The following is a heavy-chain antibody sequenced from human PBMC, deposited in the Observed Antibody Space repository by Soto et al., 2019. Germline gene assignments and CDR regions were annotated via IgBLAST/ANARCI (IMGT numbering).Heavy chain of an antibody. V-gene: IGHV3-48*01. D-gene: IGHD3-22*01. CDR1: GFTFRSYA. CDR2: ISKSATTK. Sequence: GGPLRLSCAGSGFTFRSYALYWVRRAPGKGLEWVSYISKSATTKQYADSVKGRFTISRDNAKNSLFLQMSTLRVEDTAVYYCSNDTYTDYFDLRGQRNAVTISS. CDR3: SNDTYTDYFDL. J-gene: IGHJ5*02.